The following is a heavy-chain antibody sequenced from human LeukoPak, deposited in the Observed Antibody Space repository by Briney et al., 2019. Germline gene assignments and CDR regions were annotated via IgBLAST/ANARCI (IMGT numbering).Heavy chain of an antibody. D-gene: IGHD3-22*01. CDR1: GYTFTSYG. Sequence: ASVKVSCKASGYTFTSYGISWVRQAPGQGLEWMGWISAYNGNTNYAQKLQGRVIMTTDTSTSTAYMELRSLRSDDTAVYYCAREGLYYDSSGNAFDIWGQGTMVTVSS. V-gene: IGHV1-18*01. CDR3: AREGLYYDSSGNAFDI. J-gene: IGHJ3*02. CDR2: ISAYNGNT.